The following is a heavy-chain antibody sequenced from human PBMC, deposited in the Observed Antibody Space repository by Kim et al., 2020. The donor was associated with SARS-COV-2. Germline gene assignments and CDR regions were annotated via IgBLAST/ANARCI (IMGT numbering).Heavy chain of an antibody. Sequence: ARKFQGRVTITADESTSTAYMELSSLRSEDTAVYYCARMSIAVAQGYFDYWGQGTLVTVSS. J-gene: IGHJ4*02. V-gene: IGHV1-69*01. D-gene: IGHD6-19*01. CDR3: ARMSIAVAQGYFDY.